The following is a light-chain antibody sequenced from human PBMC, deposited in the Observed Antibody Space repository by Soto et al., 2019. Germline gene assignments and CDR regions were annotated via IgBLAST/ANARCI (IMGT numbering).Light chain of an antibody. CDR3: QQYNNWPPKT. J-gene: IGKJ1*01. CDR1: QSVSSN. CDR2: GAS. Sequence: EIVMTQSPATLSVSPGERATLSCRASQSVSSNLAWYQQKPGQAPRLLIYGASTRATGIPVTFSGSGSGTEFTLTISSLQSEDFAVYYCQQYNNWPPKTFGQGTKVEIK. V-gene: IGKV3-15*01.